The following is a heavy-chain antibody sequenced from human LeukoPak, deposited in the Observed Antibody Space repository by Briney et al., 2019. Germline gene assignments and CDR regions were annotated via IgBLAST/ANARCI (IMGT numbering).Heavy chain of an antibody. Sequence: PGGSLRLSCAGSGFTFSSYAMSWVRHAPGKGLEWVSSISSSSSYIYYADSVKGRFTISRDNAKNSLYLQMNSLRAEDTAVYYCARDRGSYSGVSWFDPWGQGTPVTVSS. J-gene: IGHJ5*02. CDR3: ARDRGSYSGVSWFDP. V-gene: IGHV3-21*01. CDR1: GFTFSSYA. CDR2: ISSSSSYI. D-gene: IGHD1-26*01.